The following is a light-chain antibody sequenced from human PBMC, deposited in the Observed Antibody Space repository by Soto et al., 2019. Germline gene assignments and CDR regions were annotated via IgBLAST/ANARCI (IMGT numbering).Light chain of an antibody. J-gene: IGKJ1*01. CDR2: GAS. CDR1: QSVSNN. CDR3: QQYSDWWT. V-gene: IGKV3-15*01. Sequence: ELVMTQSPGTLSVSPGERATLSCRASQSVSNNLAWYQQKTGQAPRLLVYGASSRASGIPARFSGSGSVTEFTLTISSLQSEDFAVYYCQQYSDWWTFGQGTKVENK.